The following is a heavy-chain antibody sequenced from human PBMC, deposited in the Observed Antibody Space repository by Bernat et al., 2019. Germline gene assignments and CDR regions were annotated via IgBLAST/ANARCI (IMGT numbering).Heavy chain of an antibody. J-gene: IGHJ4*02. Sequence: QVQLQESGPGLVKPSQTLSLTCTVSCGSISSGGYYWSWIRQHPGKGLEWIGYIYYSGSTYYNPSLKSRVTISVDTSKNQFSLKLSSVTAADTAVYYCARVSSGSIAALPDYWGQGTLVTVSS. D-gene: IGHD6-6*01. CDR1: CGSISSGGYY. V-gene: IGHV4-31*03. CDR2: IYYSGST. CDR3: ARVSSGSIAALPDY.